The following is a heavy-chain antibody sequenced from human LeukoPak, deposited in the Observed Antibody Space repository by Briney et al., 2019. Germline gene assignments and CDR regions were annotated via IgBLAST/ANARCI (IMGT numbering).Heavy chain of an antibody. D-gene: IGHD3-10*01. Sequence: GGSLRLSCRGYGFTFGDYGIIWVRQAPGKGLEWVSVIYSGGSTYYADSVKGRFTISRDNSKNTLYLQMNSLRAEDTAVYYCARPSYGPNDYWGQGTLVTVSS. CDR1: GFTFGDYG. CDR3: ARPSYGPNDY. V-gene: IGHV3-53*01. J-gene: IGHJ4*02. CDR2: IYSGGST.